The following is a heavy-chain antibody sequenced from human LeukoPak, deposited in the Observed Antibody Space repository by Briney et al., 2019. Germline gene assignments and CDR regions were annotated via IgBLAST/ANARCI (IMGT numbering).Heavy chain of an antibody. J-gene: IGHJ4*02. D-gene: IGHD2-8*02. Sequence: MSGGSLRLSCAASGFTFSDYNMNWVRQAPGKGLEWVSYITNGGSTIHHADSVKGRFTISRDNAKKTLYLQMNSLRAEDTAVYYCARSIGLTGGGVDVWGQGTLVTVSS. CDR2: ITNGGSTI. CDR1: GFTFSDYN. CDR3: ARSIGLTGGGVDV. V-gene: IGHV3-11*01.